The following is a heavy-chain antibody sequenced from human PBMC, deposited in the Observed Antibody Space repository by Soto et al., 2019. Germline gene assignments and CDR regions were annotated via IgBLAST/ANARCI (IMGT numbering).Heavy chain of an antibody. CDR1: GYTFTSYG. D-gene: IGHD3-3*01. Sequence: ASVKVSCKASGYTFTSYGISWVRQAPGQGLEWMGWISAYNGNTNYAQKLQGRVTMTTDTSTSTAYMELRSLRSDDTAVYYCAREGITIFGVVIPDYFDYWGQGTLVTVSS. CDR3: AREGITIFGVVIPDYFDY. V-gene: IGHV1-18*04. CDR2: ISAYNGNT. J-gene: IGHJ4*02.